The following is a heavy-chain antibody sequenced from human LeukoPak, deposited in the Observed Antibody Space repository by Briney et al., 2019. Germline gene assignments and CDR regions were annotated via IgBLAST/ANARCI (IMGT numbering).Heavy chain of an antibody. J-gene: IGHJ3*01. Sequence: SETLSLTCTVSGGSISSYYWSWIRQPPGKGLEWIGCVYHSGSTNYNPSLKSRVTISVDTSKNQFSLELSSVTAADTAVYYCSRPDYLLYCSGGSCQSRLDAFDLWGQGTMVTVSS. CDR3: SRPDYLLYCSGGSCQSRLDAFDL. V-gene: IGHV4-59*08. D-gene: IGHD2-15*01. CDR2: VYHSGST. CDR1: GGSISSYY.